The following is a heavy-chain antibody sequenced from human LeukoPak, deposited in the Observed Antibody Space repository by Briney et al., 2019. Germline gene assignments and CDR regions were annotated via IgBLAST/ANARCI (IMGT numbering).Heavy chain of an antibody. Sequence: TSETLSLTCGLSGGSISNTNWWTWFRQPPGKGLEWIGEVNLQGSTNYNPSLKSRVAISVDKSENHISLKLTSVTAADTAVYYCAREGGPYRPLDYSGQGTLVTVAS. V-gene: IGHV4-4*02. J-gene: IGHJ4*02. CDR1: GGSISNTNW. CDR2: VNLQGST. CDR3: AREGGPYRPLDY.